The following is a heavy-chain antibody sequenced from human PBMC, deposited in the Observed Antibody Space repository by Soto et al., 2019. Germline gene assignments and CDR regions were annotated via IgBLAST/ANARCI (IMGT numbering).Heavy chain of an antibody. Sequence: ASVKVSCKASGYTFTSYDINWVRQATGQGLEWMGWINANSGNTDYAQKFQGRVTMTRNTSASTAYMELSSLRSEDTAVYYCARAYYDFWRDPIDYWGQGTLVTVSS. CDR1: GYTFTSYD. D-gene: IGHD3-3*01. CDR2: INANSGNT. CDR3: ARAYYDFWRDPIDY. V-gene: IGHV1-8*01. J-gene: IGHJ4*02.